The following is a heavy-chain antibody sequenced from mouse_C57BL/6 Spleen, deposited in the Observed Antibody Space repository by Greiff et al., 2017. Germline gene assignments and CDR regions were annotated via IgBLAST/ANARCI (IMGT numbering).Heavy chain of an antibody. Sequence: EVQLQQSGAELVRPGASVKLSCTASGFNIKDDYMHWVKQRPEQGLEWIGWIDPENGDTEYASKFQGKATITADTSSNTAYLQLSSLTSEDTAVYYCTTLYCSSYAMDYWGQGTSVTVSS. CDR1: GFNIKDDY. CDR2: IDPENGDT. J-gene: IGHJ4*01. V-gene: IGHV14-4*01. D-gene: IGHD1-1*01. CDR3: TTLYCSSYAMDY.